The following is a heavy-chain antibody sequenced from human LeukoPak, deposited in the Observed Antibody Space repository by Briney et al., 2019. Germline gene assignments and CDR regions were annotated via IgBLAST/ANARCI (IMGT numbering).Heavy chain of an antibody. J-gene: IGHJ4*02. CDR1: GGSISSYY. CDR2: IYYSGST. Sequence: PSETLSLTCTVSGGSISSYYWSWIRQPPGKGLEWIGYIYYSGSTNYNPSLKSRVTISVDTSKNQFSLKLSSVTAADTAVYYCARTAPPHYDSVNYFDYWGQGTLVTVSS. CDR3: ARTAPPHYDSVNYFDY. D-gene: IGHD3-22*01. V-gene: IGHV4-59*08.